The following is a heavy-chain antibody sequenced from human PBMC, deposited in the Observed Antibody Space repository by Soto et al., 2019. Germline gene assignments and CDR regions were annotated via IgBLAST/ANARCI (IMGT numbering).Heavy chain of an antibody. CDR1: GFTFSSYA. CDR2: ISGSGGST. V-gene: IGHV3-23*01. D-gene: IGHD1-26*01. CDR3: AKVKEVGAITLFDY. Sequence: PGGSLRLSCAASGFTFSSYAMSCVRQAPGKGLEWVSTISGSGGSTYYADSVKGRFTISRDNSKNTLYLQMNSLRAEDTAVYYCAKVKEVGAITLFDYWGQGTLVTVSS. J-gene: IGHJ4*02.